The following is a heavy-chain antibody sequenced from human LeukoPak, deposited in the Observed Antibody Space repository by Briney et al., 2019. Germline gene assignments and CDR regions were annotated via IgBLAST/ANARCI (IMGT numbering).Heavy chain of an antibody. Sequence: SETLSLTCAVYGGSFSGYYWSWIRQPPGKGLEWIGEINHSGSTYYNPSLKSRVTISVDTSKNQFSLKLSSVTAADTAVYYCASMTTVTTGFDYWGQGTLVTVSS. CDR1: GGSFSGYY. J-gene: IGHJ4*02. CDR3: ASMTTVTTGFDY. CDR2: INHSGST. D-gene: IGHD4-17*01. V-gene: IGHV4-34*01.